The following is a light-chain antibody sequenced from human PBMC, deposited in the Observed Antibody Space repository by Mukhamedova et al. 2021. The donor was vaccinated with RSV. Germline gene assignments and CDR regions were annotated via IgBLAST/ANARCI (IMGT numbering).Light chain of an antibody. Sequence: GKAPRLLIYKASALQSGVPSRFSSSRSGTEFTLTINSLQPDDIGTYYCQQYKSFSTFGEGTKVEV. CDR3: QQYKSFST. V-gene: IGKV1-5*03. J-gene: IGKJ1*01. CDR2: KAS.